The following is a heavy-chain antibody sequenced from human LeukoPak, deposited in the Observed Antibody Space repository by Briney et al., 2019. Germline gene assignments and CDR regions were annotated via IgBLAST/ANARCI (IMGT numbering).Heavy chain of an antibody. J-gene: IGHJ4*02. D-gene: IGHD3-22*01. Sequence: GGSLRLSCAASGFTFDDYGMSWVRQAPGKGLEWVSGINWNGGSTGYADSVKGRFTISRDNAKNSLYLQMNRLRDEDTALYYCARETARFCYDSSGYPDYWGQGTLVTVSS. V-gene: IGHV3-20*04. CDR2: INWNGGST. CDR1: GFTFDDYG. CDR3: ARETARFCYDSSGYPDY.